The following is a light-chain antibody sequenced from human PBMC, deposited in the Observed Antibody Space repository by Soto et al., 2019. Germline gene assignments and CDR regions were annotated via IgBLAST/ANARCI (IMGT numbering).Light chain of an antibody. V-gene: IGKV3-15*01. Sequence: IVMTHSPATLALSPWERATLSCWASQSISGKLAWYQHRPGQSPRLLIYDASIRATGIPARFSGSGSGTVFTLTISSLQSEDFALYYCQQYNNWPPWTFGQGTKVDIK. J-gene: IGKJ1*01. CDR1: QSISGK. CDR3: QQYNNWPPWT. CDR2: DAS.